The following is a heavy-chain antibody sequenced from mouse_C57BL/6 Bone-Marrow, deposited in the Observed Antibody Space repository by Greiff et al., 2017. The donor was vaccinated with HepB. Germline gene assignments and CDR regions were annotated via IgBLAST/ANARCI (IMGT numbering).Heavy chain of an antibody. D-gene: IGHD2-3*01. J-gene: IGHJ2*01. CDR1: GFNIKDDY. V-gene: IGHV14-4*01. CDR2: IDPENGDT. CDR3: TTDGYPFDY. Sequence: VQLQQSGAELVRPGASVKLSCTASGFNIKDDYMHWVKQRSEQGLEWIGWIDPENGDTEYASKFQGKATITADTSSNTAYLQLSSLTSEDTAVYYCTTDGYPFDYWGQGTTLTVSS.